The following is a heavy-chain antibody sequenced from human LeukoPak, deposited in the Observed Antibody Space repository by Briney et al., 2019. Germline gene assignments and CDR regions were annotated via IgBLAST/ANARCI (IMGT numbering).Heavy chain of an antibody. V-gene: IGHV3-23*01. CDR3: TKEGLGELSSFFDY. Sequence: GGSLRLSCAASGFTFSSYVMAWVRQAPGKGLEWVSVISGSDGSTYYADSVKGRFTISRDNSKYTLYLQMNSLRGEDTAVYYCTKEGLGELSSFFDYWGQGTLVTVSS. D-gene: IGHD3-16*02. CDR2: ISGSDGST. CDR1: GFTFSSYV. J-gene: IGHJ4*02.